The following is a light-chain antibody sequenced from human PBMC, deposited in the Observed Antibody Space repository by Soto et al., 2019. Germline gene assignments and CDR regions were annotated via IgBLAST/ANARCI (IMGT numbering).Light chain of an antibody. Sequence: EIVMTQSPASLSVSPGDGATLSCRASQSVASNVAWYQQKPGQSPRLLIHGASTRAVGVPARFSGSWSGTDFTLTINSLQSEDFAVYYCQQYHNWPPQYTFGQGTKLQIK. CDR3: QQYHNWPPQYT. CDR2: GAS. V-gene: IGKV3-15*01. CDR1: QSVASN. J-gene: IGKJ2*01.